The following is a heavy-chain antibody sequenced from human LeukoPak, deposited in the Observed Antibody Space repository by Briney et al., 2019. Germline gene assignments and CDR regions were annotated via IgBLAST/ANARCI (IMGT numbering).Heavy chain of an antibody. CDR1: GYTFTGYY. J-gene: IGHJ6*03. CDR3: ARDRVYDILTGYYYYYYYMDV. Sequence: ASVKVSCKASGYTFTGYYMHWVRQAPGQGLGCMGRINPNSGGTNYAQKFQGRVTMTRDTSISTAYMELSRLRSDDTAVYYCARDRVYDILTGYYYYYYYMDVWGKGTTVTVSS. V-gene: IGHV1-2*06. D-gene: IGHD3-9*01. CDR2: INPNSGGT.